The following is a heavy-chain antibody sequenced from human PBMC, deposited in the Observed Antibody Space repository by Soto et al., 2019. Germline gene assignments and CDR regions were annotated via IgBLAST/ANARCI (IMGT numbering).Heavy chain of an antibody. J-gene: IGHJ6*02. CDR2: IYSGGST. CDR1: GFTVSSNY. D-gene: IGHD3-3*01. V-gene: IGHV3-53*01. CDR3: ARDTVGDFWSPLYYYGMDV. Sequence: GGSLRLSCAASGFTVSSNYMSWVRQAPGKGLEWVSVIYSGGSTYYAESVKGRFTISRDNSKNTLYLQMNSLRAEDTAVYYCARDTVGDFWSPLYYYGMDVWGQGTTVTVSS.